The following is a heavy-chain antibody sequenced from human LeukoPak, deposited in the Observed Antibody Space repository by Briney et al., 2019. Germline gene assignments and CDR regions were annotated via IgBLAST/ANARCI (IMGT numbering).Heavy chain of an antibody. V-gene: IGHV3-30-3*01. Sequence: PGGSLRLSCAVSGFTFSTYTMHWVRQAPGKGLEWVALISSDGNNKDYADSVKGRFTISRDNSKNTLYQQMNSLRGEDTALYFCARGRYYMDYWGQGTLVTVSS. CDR2: ISSDGNNK. J-gene: IGHJ4*02. CDR3: ARGRYYMDY. CDR1: GFTFSTYT.